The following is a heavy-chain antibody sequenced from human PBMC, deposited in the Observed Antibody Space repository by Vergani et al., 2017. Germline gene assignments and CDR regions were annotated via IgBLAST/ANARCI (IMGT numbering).Heavy chain of an antibody. CDR1: GYTFTGYY. J-gene: IGHJ3*02. CDR3: ARERDYGSSDYDAFDI. Sequence: QVQLVQSGAEVKKPGASVKVSCKASGYTFTGYYMHWVRQAPGQGLEWMGWINPNSGGTNYAQKFQGRVTMTRDTSISTAYMELSRLRSDDTAVYYCARERDYGSSDYDAFDIWGQGTMVTVSS. V-gene: IGHV1-2*02. D-gene: IGHD3-22*01. CDR2: INPNSGGT.